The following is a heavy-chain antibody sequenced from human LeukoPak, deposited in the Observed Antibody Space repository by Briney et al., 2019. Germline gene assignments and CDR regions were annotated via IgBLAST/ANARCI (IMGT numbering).Heavy chain of an antibody. Sequence: GGSLRLSCAASGFTFSSYAMSWVRQAPGKGLEWVAVIWYDGSNKYYADSVKGRFTISRDNSKNTLYLQMNSLRAEDTAVYYCAKDHYGSGSYIDYWGQGTLVTVSS. CDR2: IWYDGSNK. CDR3: AKDHYGSGSYIDY. D-gene: IGHD3-10*01. CDR1: GFTFSSYA. V-gene: IGHV3-33*06. J-gene: IGHJ4*02.